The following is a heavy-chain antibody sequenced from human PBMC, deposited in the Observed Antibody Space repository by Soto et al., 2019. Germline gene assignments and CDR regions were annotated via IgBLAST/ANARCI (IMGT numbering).Heavy chain of an antibody. J-gene: IGHJ4*02. D-gene: IGHD1-1*01. Sequence: ASVKVSCKASGYTFTGYHIHWVRQAPGQGLEWMGSINPSDGGTKYAQNFQGRVTMTRDTSISTAYIDLSRLKSDDTAVYYCALIRRGIQLCNHPNDYWGQGTLVTVSS. CDR1: GYTFTGYH. V-gene: IGHV1-2*02. CDR2: INPSDGGT. CDR3: ALIRRGIQLCNHPNDY.